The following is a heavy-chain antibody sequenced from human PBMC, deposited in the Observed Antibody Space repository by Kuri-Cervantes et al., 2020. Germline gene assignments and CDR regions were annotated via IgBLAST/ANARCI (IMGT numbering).Heavy chain of an antibody. CDR1: GGSFSGYY. V-gene: IGHV4-34*01. CDR3: ARHPGDPRYYYYYMDV. CDR2: INHSGST. J-gene: IGHJ6*03. D-gene: IGHD7-27*01. Sequence: SETLSLTCAVYGGSFSGYYWSWIRQPPGKGLEWTGEINHSGSTSYNPSLKSRVTLPVDTSKNQFSLKLSSVTTADTAVYYCARHPGDPRYYYYYMDVWGKGTTVTVSS.